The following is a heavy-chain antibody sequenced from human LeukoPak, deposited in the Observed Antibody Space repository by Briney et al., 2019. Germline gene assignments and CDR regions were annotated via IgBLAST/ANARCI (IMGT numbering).Heavy chain of an antibody. V-gene: IGHV4-59*01. CDR3: ARGADYYGSGSYYNNAFDI. Sequence: SETLSLTCTVSGGPISSYYWSWIRQPPGKGLEWIGYTYYSGSTNYNPSLKSRVTISIETSKNQFSLKLSSVTAADTAVYYCARGADYYGSGSYYNNAFDIWGQGTMVTVSS. J-gene: IGHJ3*02. CDR2: TYYSGST. D-gene: IGHD3-10*01. CDR1: GGPISSYY.